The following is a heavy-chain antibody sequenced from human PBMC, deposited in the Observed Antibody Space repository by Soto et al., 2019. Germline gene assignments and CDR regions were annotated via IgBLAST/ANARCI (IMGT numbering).Heavy chain of an antibody. Sequence: ASVKVSCKASGYTFTSYFMHWVRQAPGQGLEWMGIINPSGGSTGYAQKFQGRVTMTRDTSTSTVYLDLSSLRSGDTAVYYCTRAGEYCSGSSCYPNLDHWGQGTLVTVSS. CDR1: GYTFTSYF. J-gene: IGHJ4*02. V-gene: IGHV1-46*03. D-gene: IGHD2-2*01. CDR3: TRAGEYCSGSSCYPNLDH. CDR2: INPSGGST.